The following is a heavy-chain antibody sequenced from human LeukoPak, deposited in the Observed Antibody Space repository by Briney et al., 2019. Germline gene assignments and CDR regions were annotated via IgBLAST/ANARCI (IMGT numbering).Heavy chain of an antibody. CDR1: GFTYGDYA. CDR2: ISGDGGRT. J-gene: IGHJ4*02. V-gene: IGHV3-43*02. D-gene: IGHD4-23*01. CDR3: EKEFHDYRGGSERGYFDS. Sequence: QPGGSMRLCCPACGFTYGDYAMHWVRQAPGKGPEWVSLISGDGGRTKYADSVKGRFTMSRDNSRSSLFLQMKSLSGEDTAFYSCEKEFHDYRGGSERGYFDSWGQGILVTVSS.